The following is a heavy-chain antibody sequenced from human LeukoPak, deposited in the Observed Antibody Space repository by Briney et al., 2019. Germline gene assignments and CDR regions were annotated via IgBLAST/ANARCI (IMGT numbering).Heavy chain of an antibody. CDR3: AKDSKPGYSSGPTYFDY. CDR2: ISGSGGST. CDR1: GFTFSSYA. J-gene: IGHJ4*02. D-gene: IGHD6-19*01. Sequence: PGGSLRLSCAASGFTFSSYAMSWVRQAPGKGLEWVSAISGSGGSTYYADSVKGRFTISRDNSKNTLYLQMNSLRAEDTAVYYCAKDSKPGYSSGPTYFDYWGQGTLVTVSS. V-gene: IGHV3-23*01.